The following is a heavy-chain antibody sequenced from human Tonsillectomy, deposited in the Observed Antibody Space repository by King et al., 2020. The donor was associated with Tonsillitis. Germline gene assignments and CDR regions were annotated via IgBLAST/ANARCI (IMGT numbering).Heavy chain of an antibody. CDR3: ARHRGSGDPPRFFDY. Sequence: VQLVESAAEVKKPGESLKISCEASGYIYTTNWIGWVRQMPGKGLELMGIIYPFDSDTRYSPSFQGQITISVDKSISTAYLQLSSLKASDTAMYYCARHRGSGDPPRFFDYWGQGTLVTVSS. V-gene: IGHV5-51*01. CDR1: GYIYTTNW. CDR2: IYPFDSDT. D-gene: IGHD3-10*01. J-gene: IGHJ4*02.